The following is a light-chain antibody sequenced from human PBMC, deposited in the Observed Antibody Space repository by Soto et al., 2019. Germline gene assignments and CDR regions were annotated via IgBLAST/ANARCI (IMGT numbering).Light chain of an antibody. CDR2: DAS. V-gene: IGKV3-11*01. Sequence: EVVLTQSPATLSLSPGERATLSCRASQSISTFLAWYQQRPGQTPRLLIYDASNRAPGIPARFSGSGSGTDFTLTISTLEPEDFAVYYCQQYGNSPLTFGEGTKVDIK. CDR3: QQYGNSPLT. J-gene: IGKJ4*01. CDR1: QSISTF.